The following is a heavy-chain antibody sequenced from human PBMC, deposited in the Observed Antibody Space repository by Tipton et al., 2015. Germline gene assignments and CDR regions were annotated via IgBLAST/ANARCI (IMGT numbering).Heavy chain of an antibody. Sequence: LRLSCTVSGASVSSGTYYWTWIRQLPGKGLEWIGYIFYRGKTYYTPSLKSRVTMPLDTSKNQFSLNLRSVTAADTAVYYCAREVWYNDSTGYDYWGQGTLVTVSS. D-gene: IGHD3-22*01. CDR1: GASVSSGTYY. CDR3: AREVWYNDSTGYDY. J-gene: IGHJ4*02. CDR2: IFYRGKT. V-gene: IGHV4-31*03.